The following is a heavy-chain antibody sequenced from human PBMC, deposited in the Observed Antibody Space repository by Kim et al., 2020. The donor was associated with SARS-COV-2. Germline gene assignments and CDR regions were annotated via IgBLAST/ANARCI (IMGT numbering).Heavy chain of an antibody. V-gene: IGHV3-30-3*01. Sequence: GGSLRLSCAASGFTFSSHAMHWVRQAPGKGLEWVAVISYDGSNKYYADSMKGRFTISRDNSKSTLYLQINSLRPEDTAVYYCARDVGVGARVGTPDYWGQGTLVTVSS. CDR3: ARDVGVGARVGTPDY. CDR1: GFTFSSHA. CDR2: ISYDGSNK. D-gene: IGHD1-26*01. J-gene: IGHJ4*02.